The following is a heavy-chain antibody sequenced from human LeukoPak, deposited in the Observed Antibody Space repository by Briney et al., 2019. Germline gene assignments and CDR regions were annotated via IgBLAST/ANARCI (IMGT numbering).Heavy chain of an antibody. J-gene: IGHJ6*02. Sequence: GRSLRLSCVASGFTFSSYGMHWVRQAPGKGLEWVAVISYDGSNKYYADSVKGRFTISRDNSKNTLYLQMNSLRAEDTAVYYCAKDMGGSSGWGMDVWGQGTTVTVSS. V-gene: IGHV3-30*18. CDR3: AKDMGGSSGWGMDV. CDR2: ISYDGSNK. CDR1: GFTFSSYG. D-gene: IGHD1-26*01.